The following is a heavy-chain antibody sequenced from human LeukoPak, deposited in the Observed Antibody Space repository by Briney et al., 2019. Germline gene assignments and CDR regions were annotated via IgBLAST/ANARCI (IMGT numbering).Heavy chain of an antibody. V-gene: IGHV3-30-3*01. CDR2: ISYDGSNK. CDR1: GFTFSSYA. CDR3: AKGLLSNSQRGYFDS. Sequence: GRSLTLSCAASGFTFSSYAMHWGRQAPGKGLEWVAVISYDGSNKYYADSVKGRFTISRDNSKNTLYLQMNSLRPEDTAVYYCAKGLLSNSQRGYFDSWGQGTLVTVSS. J-gene: IGHJ4*02. D-gene: IGHD4-11*01.